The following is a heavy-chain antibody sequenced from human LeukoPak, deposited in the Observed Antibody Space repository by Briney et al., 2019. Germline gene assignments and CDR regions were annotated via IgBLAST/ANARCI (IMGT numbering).Heavy chain of an antibody. CDR1: GGTFSSYA. D-gene: IGHD5-24*01. CDR2: IIPIFGTA. V-gene: IGHV1-69*05. Sequence: SVKVSCKASGGTFSSYAISWVRQAPGQGLEWMGRIIPIFGTANYAQKFQGRVTITTDESTSTAYMELSSLRSEDTAVYYCATGWRRDGYNSDWGQGTLVTVSS. CDR3: ATGWRRDGYNSD. J-gene: IGHJ4*02.